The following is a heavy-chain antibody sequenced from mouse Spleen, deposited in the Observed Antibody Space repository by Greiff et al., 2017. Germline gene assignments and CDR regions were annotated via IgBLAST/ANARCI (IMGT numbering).Heavy chain of an antibody. J-gene: IGHJ4*01. V-gene: IGHV5-16*01. D-gene: IGHD2-4*01. CDR3: AREDYYDSMDY. Sequence: DVKLVESEGGLVQPGSSMKLSCTASGFTFSDYYMAWVRQVPEKGLEWVANINYDGSSTYYLDSLKSRFIISRDNAKNILYLQMSSLKSEDTATYYCAREDYYDSMDYWGQGTSVTVSS. CDR2: INYDGSST. CDR1: GFTFSDYY.